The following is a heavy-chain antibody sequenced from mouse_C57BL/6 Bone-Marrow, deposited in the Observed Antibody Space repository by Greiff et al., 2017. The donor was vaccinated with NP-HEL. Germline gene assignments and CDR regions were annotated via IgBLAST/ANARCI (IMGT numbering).Heavy chain of an antibody. CDR1: GYAFTNYL. CDR3: ARKRQLRYYFDY. J-gene: IGHJ2*01. Sequence: QVQLQQSGAELVRPGTSVKVSCKASGYAFTNYLIEWVKQRPGQGLGWIGVINPGSGGTNYNEKFKGKATLTADKSSSTAYMQLSSLTSEDSAVYFCARKRQLRYYFDYWGQGTTLTVSS. V-gene: IGHV1-54*01. D-gene: IGHD3-2*02. CDR2: INPGSGGT.